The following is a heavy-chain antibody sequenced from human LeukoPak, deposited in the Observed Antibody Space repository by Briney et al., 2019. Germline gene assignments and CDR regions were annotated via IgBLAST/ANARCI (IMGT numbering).Heavy chain of an antibody. CDR3: AKGLWDYYDSSGYYYYFDY. CDR2: IYSDNT. V-gene: IGHV3-53*01. J-gene: IGHJ4*02. D-gene: IGHD3-22*01. CDR1: GFTVSSNS. Sequence: GGSLRLSCTVSGFTVSSNSMSWVRQAPGKGLEWVSFIYSDNTHYSDSVKGRFTISRDNSKNTLYLQMNSLRAEDTAVYYCAKGLWDYYDSSGYYYYFDYWGQGTLVTVSS.